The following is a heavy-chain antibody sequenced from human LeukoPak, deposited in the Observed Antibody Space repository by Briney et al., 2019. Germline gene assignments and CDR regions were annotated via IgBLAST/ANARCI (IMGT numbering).Heavy chain of an antibody. CDR2: INTNTGDP. Sequence: ASVKVSYKASGYTFTSYAMSWVRQAPGQGLEWMGWINTNTGDPTYAQGFTGRFVFSLDTSVSTAYLQISSLKAEDTAVYYCARGRYCSDGSCYLDYWGQGTLVTVSS. CDR1: GYTFTSYA. J-gene: IGHJ4*02. V-gene: IGHV7-4-1*02. CDR3: ARGRYCSDGSCYLDY. D-gene: IGHD2-15*01.